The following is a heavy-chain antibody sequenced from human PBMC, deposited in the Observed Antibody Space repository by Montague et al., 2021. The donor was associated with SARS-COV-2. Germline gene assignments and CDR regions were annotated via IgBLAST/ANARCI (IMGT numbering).Heavy chain of an antibody. J-gene: IGHJ4*02. Sequence: SETLSLTCTVSGFPISTGYYWGWIRQPPGKGLEWIGSIYHSGSTYYNPSLKSRVTISVDTSKNQSSLKLSSVTAADTAVYYCASSYDSTGHVGYWGQGTLVTVSS. CDR1: GFPISTGYY. D-gene: IGHD3-22*01. CDR2: IYHSGST. V-gene: IGHV4-38-2*02. CDR3: ASSYDSTGHVGY.